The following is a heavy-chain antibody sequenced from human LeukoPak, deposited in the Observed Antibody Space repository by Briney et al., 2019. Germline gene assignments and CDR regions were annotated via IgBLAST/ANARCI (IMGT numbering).Heavy chain of an antibody. J-gene: IGHJ6*02. CDR2: ISWNSGSI. V-gene: IGHV3-9*01. D-gene: IGHD5-12*01. CDR1: GFTFDDYA. CDR3: AKDGGYTLGLDV. Sequence: GGSLRLSCAASGFTFDDYAMHWVRQAPGKGLEWVSGISWNSGSIGYADSVKGRFTISRDSAKNSLYLQMNSLRAEDTALYYCAKDGGYTLGLDVWGQGTTVTVSS.